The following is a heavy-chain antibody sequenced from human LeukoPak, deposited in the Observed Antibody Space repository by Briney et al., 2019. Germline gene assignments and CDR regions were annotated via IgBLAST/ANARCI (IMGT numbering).Heavy chain of an antibody. J-gene: IGHJ6*02. CDR1: GYTFTSYY. D-gene: IGHD6-19*01. CDR3: ARSNIAVTYYYYYYGMDV. CDR2: INPSGGST. V-gene: IGHV1-46*01. Sequence: GASVKVSCKAFGYTFTSYYMHWVRQAPGQGLEWMGIINPSGGSTSYAQKFQGRVTMTRETSTNTVYMELSSLRSEDTAVYYCARSNIAVTYYYYYYGMDVWGQGTTVTVSS.